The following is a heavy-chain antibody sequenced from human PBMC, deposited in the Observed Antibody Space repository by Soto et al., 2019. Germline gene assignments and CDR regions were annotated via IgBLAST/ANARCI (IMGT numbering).Heavy chain of an antibody. CDR3: ARVALIWFGELLYYYYGMDV. Sequence: SETLSLTCTVSGGSISSSSYYWGWIRQPPGKGLEWIGSIYYSGSTYYNPSLKSRVTISVDTSKNQFSLKLSSVTAADTAVYYCARVALIWFGELLYYYYGMDVWGQGTTVTVSS. J-gene: IGHJ6*02. D-gene: IGHD3-10*01. CDR1: GGSISSSSYY. V-gene: IGHV4-39*07. CDR2: IYYSGST.